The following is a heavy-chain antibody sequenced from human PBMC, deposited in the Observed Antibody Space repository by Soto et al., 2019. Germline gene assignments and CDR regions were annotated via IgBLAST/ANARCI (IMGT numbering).Heavy chain of an antibody. CDR1: GGSISSGGYY. CDR3: ARSRGWGSEDFDY. D-gene: IGHD2-21*01. Sequence: QVQLQESGPGLVKPSQTLSLTCTVSGGSISSGGYYWSWIRQHPGKGLEWIGYIYYSGSTYYNPSLKSRVTISVDTSKNQSSLKLSSVTAADTGVYYCARSRGWGSEDFDYWGQGTLVTVSS. CDR2: IYYSGST. V-gene: IGHV4-31*03. J-gene: IGHJ4*02.